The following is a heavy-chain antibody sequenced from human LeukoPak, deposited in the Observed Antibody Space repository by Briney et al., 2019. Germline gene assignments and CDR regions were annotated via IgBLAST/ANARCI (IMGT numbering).Heavy chain of an antibody. D-gene: IGHD3-10*01. Sequence: PGGSLRLSCAASGFSFSNAWTTWVRQAPGKGLEWLGRIKSKTDGGTTDYAAPVKGRFTISRDDSKNTLYLQMNSLKTEDTAVYYCTTEPHYGSGNYWGQGTLVTVSS. V-gene: IGHV3-15*01. CDR3: TTEPHYGSGNY. J-gene: IGHJ4*02. CDR1: GFSFSNAW. CDR2: IKSKTDGGTT.